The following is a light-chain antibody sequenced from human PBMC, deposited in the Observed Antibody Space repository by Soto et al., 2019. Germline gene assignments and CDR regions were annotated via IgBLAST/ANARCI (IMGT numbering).Light chain of an antibody. CDR1: QGVSSH. CDR2: EVS. Sequence: LLAQGGSHLIGTVSCRVSVYISASQGVSSHLAWHQQKPGKAPKLLIYEVSTLQSGVPSRFSGSGSGTDFTLTIRSLQPEDFATYYCQHLNSYPIAFGQGTRLEIK. CDR3: QHLNSYPIA. J-gene: IGKJ5*01. V-gene: IGKV1-9*01.